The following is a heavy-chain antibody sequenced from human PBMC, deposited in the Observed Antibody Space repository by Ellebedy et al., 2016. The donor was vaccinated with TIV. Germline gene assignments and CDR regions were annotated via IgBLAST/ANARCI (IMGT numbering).Heavy chain of an antibody. J-gene: IGHJ4*02. D-gene: IGHD6-19*01. CDR1: GDSISGYY. CDR3: ARSGGWYTPYDY. Sequence: MPGGSLRLSCTVSGDSISGYYWSWIRQPPGKGLEWIGYIYSSGSGEYNPSLKSRVTMSVDTSRGQFSLRLNSVTAADTAVYYCARSGGWYTPYDYWGQGTLLTVSS. CDR2: IYSSGSG. V-gene: IGHV4-59*01.